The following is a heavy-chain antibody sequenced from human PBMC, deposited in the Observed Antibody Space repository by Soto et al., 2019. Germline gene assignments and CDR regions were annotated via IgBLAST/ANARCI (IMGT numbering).Heavy chain of an antibody. Sequence: GGSLRLSCTAPGFTFSDFFMSWIRQAPGKGLEWLSYISTSGGFTDYADSVKGRFTISRDNDKKSVYLQMNSLRAEDTAVYFCARNLGYYDISGFYEAYALDLWGLGTTVTVSS. CDR1: GFTFSDFF. D-gene: IGHD3-22*01. J-gene: IGHJ3*01. CDR3: ARNLGYYDISGFYEAYALDL. V-gene: IGHV3-11*03. CDR2: ISTSGGFT.